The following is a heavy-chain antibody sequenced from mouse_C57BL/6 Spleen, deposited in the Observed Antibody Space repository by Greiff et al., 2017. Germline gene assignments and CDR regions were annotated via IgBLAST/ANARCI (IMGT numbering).Heavy chain of an antibody. CDR2: ISYDGSN. V-gene: IGHV3-6*01. CDR3: AREGGYYLDY. J-gene: IGHJ2*01. CDR1: GYSITSGYY. Sequence: EVKLQESGPGLVKPSQSLSLTCSVTGYSITSGYYWNWIRQFPGNKLEWMGYISYDGSNNYNPSLKNRISITRDTSKNQFFLKLNSVTTEDTATYYCAREGGYYLDYWGQGTTLTVSS.